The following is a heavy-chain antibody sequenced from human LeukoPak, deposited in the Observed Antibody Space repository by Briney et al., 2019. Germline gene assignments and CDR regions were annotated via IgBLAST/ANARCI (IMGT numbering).Heavy chain of an antibody. CDR1: GYTFTSYY. D-gene: IGHD3-10*01. CDR3: ARDSPRVYYGSGSYYNALGY. V-gene: IGHV1-46*01. CDR2: INPSGGST. J-gene: IGHJ4*02. Sequence: ASVKVSCKASGYTFTSYYTHWVRQAPGQGLEWMGIINPSGGSTSYAQKFQGRVTMTRDTSTSTVYMELSSLRSEDTTVYYCARDSPRVYYGSGSYYNALGYWGQGTLVTVSS.